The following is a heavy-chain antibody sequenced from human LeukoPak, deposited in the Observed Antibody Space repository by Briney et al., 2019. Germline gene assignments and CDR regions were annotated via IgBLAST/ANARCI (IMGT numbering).Heavy chain of an antibody. Sequence: GGSLRLSCAVSGSPFSFFEINWVRQAPGKGLEWVSNIASSGRTRYYADSVKGRFSISGDNAKNSLYLQMNTLRVEDTGVYYCALLAVASDFDYWGQGALVTVSS. V-gene: IGHV3-48*03. J-gene: IGHJ4*02. CDR2: IASSGRTR. D-gene: IGHD6-19*01. CDR3: ALLAVASDFDY. CDR1: GSPFSFFE.